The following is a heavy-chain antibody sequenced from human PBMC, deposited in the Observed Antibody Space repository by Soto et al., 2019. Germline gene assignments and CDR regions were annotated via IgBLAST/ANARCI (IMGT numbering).Heavy chain of an antibody. CDR2: ISAYNGNT. CDR1: GYTFTSYG. D-gene: IGHD3-22*01. V-gene: IGHV1-18*01. J-gene: IGHJ4*02. CDR3: ARAGRVSSGYYYAAY. Sequence: ASVKVSCKASGYTFTSYGISWVRQAPGQGLEWMGWISAYNGNTNYAQKLQGRVTMTTDTSTSTVYRELSSLRSEDTAVYYCARAGRVSSGYYYAAYWGQGTLVTVSS.